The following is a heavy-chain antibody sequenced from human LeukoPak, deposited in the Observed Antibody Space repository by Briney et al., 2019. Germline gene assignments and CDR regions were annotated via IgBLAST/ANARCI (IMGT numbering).Heavy chain of an antibody. CDR1: GGSISSYY. D-gene: IGHD6-6*01. J-gene: IGHJ6*03. Sequence: PSETLSLTCTVSGGSISSYYWSWIRQPPGKGLEWIGTISYSGTTYYSPSLKSRVTISLDTSKNQFSLKLSSVTAADTAIYYCARDFSSSSTVYYYYYMDVWGKGTTVTVSS. CDR2: ISYSGTT. V-gene: IGHV4-59*12. CDR3: ARDFSSSSTVYYYYYMDV.